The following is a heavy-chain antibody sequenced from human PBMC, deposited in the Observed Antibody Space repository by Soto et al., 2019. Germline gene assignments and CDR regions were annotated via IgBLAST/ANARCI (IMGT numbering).Heavy chain of an antibody. CDR3: ASSGGGKWLARTNIVPNY. Sequence: GGSLRLSCAASGFTFSSYAMSWVRQAPGKGLEWVSAISGSGGSTYYADSVKGRFTISRDNSKNTLYLQMNSLRAEDTAVYYCASSGGGKWLARTNIVPNYWGQGTLVTVSS. CDR2: ISGSGGST. D-gene: IGHD6-19*01. V-gene: IGHV3-23*01. CDR1: GFTFSSYA. J-gene: IGHJ4*02.